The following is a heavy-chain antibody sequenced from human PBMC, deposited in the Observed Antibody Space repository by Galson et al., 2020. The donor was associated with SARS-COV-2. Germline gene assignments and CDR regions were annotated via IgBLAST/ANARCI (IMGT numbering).Heavy chain of an antibody. Sequence: SETLSLTCTVSGGSISSGGYYWSWIRQHPGKGLEWIGYIYYSGSTYYNPSLKSRVTISVDTSKNQFSLKLSSVTAADTAVYYCARTTVVTQYFDLWGRGTLVTVSS. D-gene: IGHD4-17*01. V-gene: IGHV4-31*03. CDR3: ARTTVVTQYFDL. J-gene: IGHJ2*01. CDR1: GGSISSGGYY. CDR2: IYYSGST.